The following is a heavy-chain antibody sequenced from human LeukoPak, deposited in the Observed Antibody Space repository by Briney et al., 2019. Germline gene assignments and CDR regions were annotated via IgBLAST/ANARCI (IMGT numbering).Heavy chain of an antibody. CDR3: ARAHSSSWYMDY. D-gene: IGHD6-13*01. J-gene: IGHJ4*02. Sequence: PSETLSLTCSVSGGSFSSYYWSWIRQPPGKGLEWIGYIYYSGSTNYNPSLKSRVTISVDTSENQLSLELRSVTAADTAVYYCARAHSSSWYMDYWGQGTLVTVSS. CDR1: GGSFSSYY. V-gene: IGHV4-59*01. CDR2: IYYSGST.